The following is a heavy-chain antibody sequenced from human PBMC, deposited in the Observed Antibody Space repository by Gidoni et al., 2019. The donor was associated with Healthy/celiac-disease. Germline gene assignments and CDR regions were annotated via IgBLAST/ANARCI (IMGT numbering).Heavy chain of an antibody. CDR1: GFTFSSFG. CDR2: RSGSGANT. Sequence: EVQLLESGGGLVQPGGSLRLACTFSGFTFSSFGMSWVRQAPGRGVGWISTRSGSGANTHYADSVKGRFTISRDNSKSTLYLQMNSLRAEDTAVYFCSKDAGAVTLPFFDYWDHGTLVTVSS. J-gene: IGHJ4*01. V-gene: IGHV3-23*01. D-gene: IGHD3-16*01. CDR3: SKDAGAVTLPFFDY.